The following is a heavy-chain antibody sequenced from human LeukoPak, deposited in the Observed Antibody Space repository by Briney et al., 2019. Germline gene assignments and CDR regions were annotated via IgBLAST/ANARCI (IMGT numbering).Heavy chain of an antibody. CDR3: ARALGAFDI. Sequence: SETLSLTCTVSGDSISSSSYYWGWIRQPPGKGLEWIGSIYYSGSTYYNPSLKSRVTISVDTSKNQFSLKLSSVTAADTAVYYCARALGAFDIWGQGTMVTVSS. V-gene: IGHV4-39*07. CDR2: IYYSGST. CDR1: GDSISSSSYY. J-gene: IGHJ3*02.